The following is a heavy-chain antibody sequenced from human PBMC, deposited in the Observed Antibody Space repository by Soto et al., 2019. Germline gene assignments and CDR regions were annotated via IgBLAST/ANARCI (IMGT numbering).Heavy chain of an antibody. Sequence: EVQLVESGGGLVKPGGSLRLSCAASGFTFSSYSMNWVRQAPGKGLECVSSISSSSSYIYYADSVKGRFTISRDNAKNSLYLQMNSLRAEDTAVYYCASRSAVIAAAGPLGMDVWGQGTTVTVSS. CDR2: ISSSSSYI. V-gene: IGHV3-21*01. CDR1: GFTFSSYS. CDR3: ASRSAVIAAAGPLGMDV. J-gene: IGHJ6*02. D-gene: IGHD6-13*01.